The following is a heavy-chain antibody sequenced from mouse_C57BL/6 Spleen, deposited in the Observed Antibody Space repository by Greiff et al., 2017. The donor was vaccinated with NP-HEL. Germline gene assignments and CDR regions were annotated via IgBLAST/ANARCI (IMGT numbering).Heavy chain of an antibody. J-gene: IGHJ2*01. CDR1: GFTFSDYG. CDR2: ISSGSSTI. CDR3: ARATVVATNYFDY. V-gene: IGHV5-17*01. D-gene: IGHD1-1*01. Sequence: DVKLVESGGGLVKPGGSLKLSCAASGFTFSDYGMHWVRQAPEKGLEWVAYISSGSSTIYYADTVKGRFTISRDNAKNTLFLQMTSLRSEDTAMYYCARATVVATNYFDYWGQGTTLTVSS.